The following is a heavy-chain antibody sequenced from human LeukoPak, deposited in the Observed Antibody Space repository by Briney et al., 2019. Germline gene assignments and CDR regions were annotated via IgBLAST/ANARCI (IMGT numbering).Heavy chain of an antibody. CDR2: IKEDGSGK. J-gene: IGHJ4*02. CDR1: GFTFSNYW. V-gene: IGHV3-7*03. CDR3: ARTIRGY. D-gene: IGHD3-10*01. Sequence: GGSLRLSCAASGFTFSNYWMSWVRQAPGKGLEWVANIKEDGSGKHYVDSVKDRFTISRDNAKNSLYLQMNSLRVEDTAVYYCARTIRGYWGQGTLVTVSS.